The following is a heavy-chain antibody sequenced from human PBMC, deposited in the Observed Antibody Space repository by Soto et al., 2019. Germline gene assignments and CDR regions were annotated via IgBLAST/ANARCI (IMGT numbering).Heavy chain of an antibody. J-gene: IGHJ4*02. CDR2: IYSGGST. D-gene: IGHD3-22*01. V-gene: IGHV3-53*02. CDR1: GFTVSSNY. Sequence: EVQLVETGGGLIQPGGSLRLSCAASGFTVSSNYMSWVRQAPGKGLEWVSVIYSGGSTYYADSVKGRFTISRDNSKNTLYLQMNSLRAEDTAVYYCARSQCVYYYDSSGSNRVPPGYFDYWGQGTLVTVSS. CDR3: ARSQCVYYYDSSGSNRVPPGYFDY.